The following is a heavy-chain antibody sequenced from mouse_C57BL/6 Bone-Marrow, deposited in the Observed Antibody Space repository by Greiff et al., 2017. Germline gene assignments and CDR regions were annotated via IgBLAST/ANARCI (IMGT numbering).Heavy chain of an antibody. CDR2: IDPETGGT. J-gene: IGHJ4*01. CDR1: GYTFTDYE. CDR3: TRSPIYYDYDGGAMDY. V-gene: IGHV1-15*01. D-gene: IGHD2-4*01. Sequence: QVQLQQSGAELVRPGASVTLSCKASGYTFTDYEMHWVKQTPVHGLEWIGAIDPETGGTAYNQKFKGKAILTADKSSSTAYMELRSLTSEDSAVYYCTRSPIYYDYDGGAMDYWGQGTSVTVSS.